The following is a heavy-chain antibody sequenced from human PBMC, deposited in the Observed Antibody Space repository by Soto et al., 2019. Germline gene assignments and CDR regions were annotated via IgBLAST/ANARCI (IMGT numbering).Heavy chain of an antibody. CDR3: ASYVAADDAFDV. V-gene: IGHV4-30-2*01. CDR1: GGSISSGGYS. D-gene: IGHD2-15*01. J-gene: IGHJ3*01. Sequence: QLQLQESGSGLVKPSQTLSLTCAVSGGSISSGGYSWTWSRQPPGKGLEWIGYIYHSGNTYYNPSLTRRVTISGARSKNQFTLNLSSVTAADTAVYSCASYVAADDAFDVWGHGTMVTVSS. CDR2: IYHSGNT.